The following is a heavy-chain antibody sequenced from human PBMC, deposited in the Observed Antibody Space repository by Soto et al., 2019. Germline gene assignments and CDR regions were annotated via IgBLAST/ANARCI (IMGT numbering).Heavy chain of an antibody. V-gene: IGHV1-46*01. J-gene: IGHJ3*02. D-gene: IGHD2-21*01. CDR3: VGCGNDCNESVNAVDR. CDR2: INPSGGST. Sequence: ASVKVYCKASGYTLTSYYMQWVRQAPGQGLERMGIINPSGGSTYYVQKFQGRVTMTTDTSTSTAYMELRSLRSDDTAVYYCVGCGNDCNESVNAVDRWGQGTLVTVSS. CDR1: GYTLTSYY.